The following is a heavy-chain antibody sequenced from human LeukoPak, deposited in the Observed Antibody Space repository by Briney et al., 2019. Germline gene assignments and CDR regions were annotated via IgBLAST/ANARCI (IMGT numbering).Heavy chain of an antibody. Sequence: PGGSLRLSCAASESAFNTYSMNWVRQAPGKGLEWISYISSRSTTIHYADSVRGRFTISRDNAKNSLYLQMSSLTVEDTALYYCARAMGIRTTRSYVFYAMDVWGQGTTVAVSS. D-gene: IGHD2-2*01. V-gene: IGHV3-48*01. J-gene: IGHJ6*02. CDR1: ESAFNTYS. CDR3: ARAMGIRTTRSYVFYAMDV. CDR2: ISSRSTTI.